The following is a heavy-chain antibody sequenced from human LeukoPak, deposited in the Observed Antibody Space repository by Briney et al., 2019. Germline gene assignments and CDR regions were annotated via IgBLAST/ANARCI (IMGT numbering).Heavy chain of an antibody. V-gene: IGHV1-58*01. Sequence: ASVKVSGKASGFTFTSSAVQWVRQARRQRLEWIGWIVVGSGNTNSAKKFQERVTIIRDMSTSTEYMELSSLRSEDTAVYYCAGYQESQEFDYWGQGTLVTVSS. J-gene: IGHJ4*02. CDR3: AGYQESQEFDY. CDR1: GFTFTSSA. CDR2: IVVGSGNT. D-gene: IGHD2-2*01.